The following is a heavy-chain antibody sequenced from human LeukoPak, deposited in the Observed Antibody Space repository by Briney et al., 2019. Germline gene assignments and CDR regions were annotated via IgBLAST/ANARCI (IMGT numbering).Heavy chain of an antibody. J-gene: IGHJ6*02. D-gene: IGHD3-10*01. CDR3: AKGGLWFGELSNYYYYGMDV. Sequence: PGGSLRLSCAASGFTFSSYGMHWVRQAPGKGLEWVAVISYDGSNKYYADSVKGRFTISRDNSKNTLYLQMNSLRAEDTAVYYCAKGGLWFGELSNYYYYGMDVWGQGTTVTVSS. CDR1: GFTFSSYG. CDR2: ISYDGSNK. V-gene: IGHV3-30*18.